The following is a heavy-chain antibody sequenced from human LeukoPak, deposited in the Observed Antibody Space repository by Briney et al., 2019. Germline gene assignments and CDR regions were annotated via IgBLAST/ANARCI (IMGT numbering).Heavy chain of an antibody. J-gene: IGHJ4*02. D-gene: IGHD1-26*01. CDR3: ARERSGSYPFDY. CDR2: IYYNGNT. V-gene: IGHV4-30-4*08. CDR1: GGSISSGDYY. Sequence: SETLSLTCTVSGGSISSGDYYWSWIRQPPGKGLEWIGYIYYNGNTYYNPSLKSRITMSLDTSKNQIFLKLSAVTAADTAVYYCARERSGSYPFDYWGQGTLVTVAS.